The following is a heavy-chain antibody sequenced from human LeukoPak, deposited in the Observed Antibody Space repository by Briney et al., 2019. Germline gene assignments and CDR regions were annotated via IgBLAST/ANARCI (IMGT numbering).Heavy chain of an antibody. Sequence: SVKVSCKASGGTFSSYAISWVRQAPGQGLEWMGGIIPIFGTANYAQKFQGRVTITTDESTSTAYMELSSLRSEDTAVYYCARDSAAGIAAAGGRLYNWFDPWGQGTLVTVSS. J-gene: IGHJ5*02. CDR3: ARDSAAGIAAAGGRLYNWFDP. CDR2: IIPIFGTA. CDR1: GGTFSSYA. D-gene: IGHD6-13*01. V-gene: IGHV1-69*05.